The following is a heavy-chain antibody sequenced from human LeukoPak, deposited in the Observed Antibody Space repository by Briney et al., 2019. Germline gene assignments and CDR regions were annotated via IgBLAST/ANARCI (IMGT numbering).Heavy chain of an antibody. Sequence: ASVKVSCKASGGTFSSYAISWVRQAPGQGLEWMGWINPNSGGTNYAQKFQGRVTMTRDTSISTAYMELSRLRSDDTAVYYCARGVPLGAAAGTADYWGQGTLVTVSS. D-gene: IGHD6-13*01. CDR1: GGTFSSYA. CDR2: INPNSGGT. V-gene: IGHV1-2*02. CDR3: ARGVPLGAAAGTADY. J-gene: IGHJ4*02.